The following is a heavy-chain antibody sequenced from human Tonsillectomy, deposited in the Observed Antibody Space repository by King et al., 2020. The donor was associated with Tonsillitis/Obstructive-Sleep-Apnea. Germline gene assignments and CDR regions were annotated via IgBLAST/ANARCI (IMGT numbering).Heavy chain of an antibody. Sequence: QLVQSGAEMKKAGEALKISCKGSGYRFANYWIVWVLQKPGKGLEWMGVMRPRDSDSKYRPSFQGQVTVSADKSISTAYLQWSSLKVSDSATYYCARLSNVDFWALTFDYWGQGTQVTVSS. CDR2: MRPRDSDS. V-gene: IGHV5-51*01. D-gene: IGHD3/OR15-3a*01. CDR3: ARLSNVDFWALTFDY. CDR1: GYRFANYW. J-gene: IGHJ4*02.